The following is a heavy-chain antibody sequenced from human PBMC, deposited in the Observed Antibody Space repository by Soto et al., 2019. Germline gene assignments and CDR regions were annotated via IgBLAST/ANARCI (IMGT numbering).Heavy chain of an antibody. J-gene: IGHJ4*02. V-gene: IGHV3-23*01. D-gene: IGHD2-15*01. CDR1: GFTFSSYA. CDR2: ISGSGGST. Sequence: EVQLLESGGGLVQPGGSLRLSCAASGFTFSSYAMSWVRQAPGKGLEWVSAISGSGGSTYYTDSVKGRFTIYRDNSKNTLYLQMNSLRAEDTAVYYCASPAKYCSGGSCYSGYFDYWGQGTLVTVSS. CDR3: ASPAKYCSGGSCYSGYFDY.